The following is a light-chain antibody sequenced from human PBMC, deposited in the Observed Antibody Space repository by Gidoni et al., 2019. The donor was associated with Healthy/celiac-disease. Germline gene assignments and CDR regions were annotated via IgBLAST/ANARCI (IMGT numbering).Light chain of an antibody. CDR3: QQYNSLST. CDR2: KAS. V-gene: IGKV1-5*03. J-gene: IGKJ1*01. CDR1: QSISSW. Sequence: DIQMTQSPSTLSASVGDRVTITCRASQSISSWLAWYQQKPGKAPKLLIYKASSLESGVPSRFSGSGSGTEFTLTISSMQPDDFATYYCQQYNSLSTFGQETKVEIK.